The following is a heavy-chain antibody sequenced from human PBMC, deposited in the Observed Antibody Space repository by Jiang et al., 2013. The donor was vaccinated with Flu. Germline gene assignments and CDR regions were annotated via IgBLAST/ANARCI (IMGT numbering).Heavy chain of an antibody. J-gene: IGHJ4*02. Sequence: TVSGGSISSSSYYWGWIRQPPGKGLEWIGSIYYSGSTYYNPSLKSRVTISVDTSKNQFSLKLSSVTAADTAVYYCASQWLVRKFFDYWGQGTLVTVSS. CDR1: GGSISSSSYY. CDR2: IYYSGST. D-gene: IGHD6-19*01. V-gene: IGHV4-39*01. CDR3: ASQWLVRKFFDY.